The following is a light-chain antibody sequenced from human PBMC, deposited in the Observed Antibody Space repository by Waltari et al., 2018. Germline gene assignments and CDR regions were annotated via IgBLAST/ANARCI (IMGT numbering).Light chain of an antibody. CDR3: AAWDDSLNGVV. Sequence: QSVLPQPPSASGTPGQRVTISCSGSSSHIGRNTVNWYQQLPGPAPNLLIYSNTQRPSGVSDRFSGSKSGTSASLAISGLQSEDEADYYCAAWDDSLNGVVFGGGTKLTVL. J-gene: IGLJ2*01. V-gene: IGLV1-44*01. CDR2: SNT. CDR1: SSHIGRNT.